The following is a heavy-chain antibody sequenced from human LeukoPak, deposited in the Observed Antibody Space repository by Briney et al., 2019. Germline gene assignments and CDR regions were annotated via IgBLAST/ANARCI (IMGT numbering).Heavy chain of an antibody. V-gene: IGHV3-23*01. Sequence: GGSLRLSCAASGFTFSSSAMSWVRQPPGKGLEWVSAISTDGASTYYADSVKGRFTISRDNSKNTLYLQMNSLRAEDTAVYYCARTAAGTFFDYWGQGTLVTVSS. CDR3: ARTAAGTFFDY. CDR1: GFTFSSSA. D-gene: IGHD6-13*01. J-gene: IGHJ4*02. CDR2: ISTDGAST.